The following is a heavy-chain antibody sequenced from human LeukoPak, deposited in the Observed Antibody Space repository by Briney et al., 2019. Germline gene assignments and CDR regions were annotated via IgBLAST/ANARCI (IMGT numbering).Heavy chain of an antibody. Sequence: ASVKVSCKASGYTFTGYYMHWVRQAPGQGLEWMGWINPNSGGTNYAQKFQGRVTMTTDTSTSTAYMELRSLRSDDTAVYYCARDASDIVVVVAATQGNAFDIWGQGTMVTVSS. V-gene: IGHV1-2*02. D-gene: IGHD2-15*01. CDR2: INPNSGGT. J-gene: IGHJ3*02. CDR1: GYTFTGYY. CDR3: ARDASDIVVVVAATQGNAFDI.